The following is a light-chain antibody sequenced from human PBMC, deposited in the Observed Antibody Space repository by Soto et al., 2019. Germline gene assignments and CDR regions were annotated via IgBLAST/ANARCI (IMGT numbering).Light chain of an antibody. V-gene: IGKV3-20*01. CDR1: QSVTSSH. CDR2: GAS. CDR3: HPYGSSRT. Sequence: DIVLTQSPGTLSLSPGDRATLSCRASQSVTSSHLAWYQQKPGQAPRLLIYGASSRATGIPGRFSGSGSGTDFTLTINRLEPEDFAVYYCHPYGSSRTFGQGTKVDIK. J-gene: IGKJ1*01.